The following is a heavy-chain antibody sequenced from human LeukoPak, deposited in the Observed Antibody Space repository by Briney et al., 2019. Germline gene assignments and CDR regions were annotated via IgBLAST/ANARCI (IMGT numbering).Heavy chain of an antibody. V-gene: IGHV4-39*01. D-gene: IGHD1-26*01. J-gene: IGHJ4*02. CDR3: AKSGGYGLIDY. CDR1: GGSISSSSYY. Sequence: SETLSLTCTVSGGSISSSSYYWGWIRQPPGKGLEWIGSIYYSGSTYYNPSLKSRVTISVDTSKNQFSLRLNSVTAADTAMYFCAKSGGYGLIDYWGQGTRVIVSS. CDR2: IYYSGST.